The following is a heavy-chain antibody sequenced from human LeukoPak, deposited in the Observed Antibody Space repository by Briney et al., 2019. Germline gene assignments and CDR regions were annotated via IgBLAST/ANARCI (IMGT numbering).Heavy chain of an antibody. Sequence: SETLSLTCTVSGGSISSSSYYWGWIRQPPGKGLEWIGSIYYSGSTYYNPSLKSRVTISVDTSKNQFSLKLSSVTAADTAVYYCARGYYDILTGYYKLFDYWGQGTLVTVSS. CDR1: GGSISSSSYY. CDR3: ARGYYDILTGYYKLFDY. J-gene: IGHJ4*02. CDR2: IYYSGST. D-gene: IGHD3-9*01. V-gene: IGHV4-39*01.